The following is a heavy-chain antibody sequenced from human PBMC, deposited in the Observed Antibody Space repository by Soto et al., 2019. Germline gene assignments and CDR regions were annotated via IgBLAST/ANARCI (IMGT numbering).Heavy chain of an antibody. CDR3: DTEFCGVVTSVTSDNH. D-gene: IGHD2-21*02. CDR1: GFTFTNAW. V-gene: IGHV3-15*01. CDR2: IKKIIEGGTT. Sequence: VQLVESGGGLVKPGSSLRLSCAASGFTFTNAWMNWVRQSPGKGLEWVGRIKKIIEGGTTNYTASVNGRFTISRDDSRGSVYLQMSNIKIEHTAVYYCDTEFCGVVTSVTSDNHWGQGALGTVSS. J-gene: IGHJ4*02.